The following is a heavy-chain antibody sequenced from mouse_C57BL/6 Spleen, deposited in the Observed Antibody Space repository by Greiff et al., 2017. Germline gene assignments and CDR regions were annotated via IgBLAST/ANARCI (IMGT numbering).Heavy chain of an antibody. D-gene: IGHD2-1*01. CDR1: GFSFNTYA. V-gene: IGHV10-1*01. J-gene: IGHJ2*01. CDR2: IRSKSNNYAT. Sequence: EVQRVESGGGLVQPKGSFKLSCAASGFSFNTYAMNWVRQAPGKGLEWVARIRSKSNNYATYYADSVKDRFTISRDDSESMLYLQMNNLKTEDTAMYYCVRHYGNYFDYWGQGTTLTVSS. CDR3: VRHYGNYFDY.